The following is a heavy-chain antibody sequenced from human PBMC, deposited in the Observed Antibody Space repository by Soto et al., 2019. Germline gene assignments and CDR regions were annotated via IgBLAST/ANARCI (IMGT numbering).Heavy chain of an antibody. CDR1: GGSFSGYY. Sequence: SETLSLTCAVYGGSFSGYYWSWIRQPPGKGLEWIGEINHSGSTNYNPSLKSRVTISVDTSKNQFSLKLSSVTAADTAVYYCARDLIYSSGSLDYWGQGTLVTVSS. V-gene: IGHV4-34*01. J-gene: IGHJ4*02. D-gene: IGHD6-19*01. CDR3: ARDLIYSSGSLDY. CDR2: INHSGST.